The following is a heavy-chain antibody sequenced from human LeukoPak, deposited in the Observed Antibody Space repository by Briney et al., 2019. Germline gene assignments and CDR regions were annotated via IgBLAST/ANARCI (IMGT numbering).Heavy chain of an antibody. V-gene: IGHV3-23*01. J-gene: IGHJ4*02. D-gene: IGHD2-21*02. CDR1: GFTFSNYA. Sequence: GGSLRLSCAAAGFTFSNYAMSWVRQAPGKGLEWVSGISTSGGGTYYADSVKGRFTISRDNSKNTLYLQMNSLRAEDTAVYYCAKDYVVVTHWGQGTLVTVSS. CDR3: AKDYVVVTH. CDR2: ISTSGGGT.